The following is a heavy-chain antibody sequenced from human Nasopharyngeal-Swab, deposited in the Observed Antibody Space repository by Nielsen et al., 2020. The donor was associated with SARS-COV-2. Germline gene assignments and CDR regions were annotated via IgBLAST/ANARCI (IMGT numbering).Heavy chain of an antibody. CDR1: GDSVSSNSAA. J-gene: IGHJ6*02. D-gene: IGHD3-9*01. Sequence: SETLSLTCAISGDSVSSNSAAWNWIRQSPSRGLEWLGRTYYRSKWYNDYAVSVKSRITINPDTSKNQFSLQLNSVTPEDTAVYYCAREDGYFDWLGGSYYYYGMDVWGQGTTVTASS. CDR3: AREDGYFDWLGGSYYYYGMDV. V-gene: IGHV6-1*01. CDR2: TYYRSKWYN.